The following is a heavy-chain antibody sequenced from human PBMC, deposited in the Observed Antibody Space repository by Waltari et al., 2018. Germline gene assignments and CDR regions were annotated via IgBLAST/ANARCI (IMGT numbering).Heavy chain of an antibody. D-gene: IGHD2-15*01. Sequence: EVKLVESGGGLVQSGVPLRLSSAVCGFTFRSSRINWVRQAPGRGLKWLANIKKDGSDTYYVDSVRGRFTISRDNAKTSLYLQMTSLRVEDTAVYYCVKGGGSFDSWGQGTLVTVSS. CDR1: GFTFRSSR. V-gene: IGHV3-7*01. CDR3: VKGGGSFDS. CDR2: IKKDGSDT. J-gene: IGHJ4*02.